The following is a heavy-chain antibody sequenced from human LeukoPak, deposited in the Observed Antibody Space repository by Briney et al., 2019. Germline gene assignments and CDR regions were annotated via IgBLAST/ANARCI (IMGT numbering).Heavy chain of an antibody. CDR1: SGSLSSSY. Sequence: SETLSLTCTLSSGSLSSSYWSWIRQPAGKGLEWIGRVYTSGSTNYNPSLKSRVAMSVDTSKNGFSLKLSSVTAADTAVYYCARRPGRYGAKRRYYFDYWGQGTLVTVSS. V-gene: IGHV4-4*07. CDR3: ARRPGRYGAKRRYYFDY. CDR2: VYTSGST. J-gene: IGHJ4*02. D-gene: IGHD4-17*01.